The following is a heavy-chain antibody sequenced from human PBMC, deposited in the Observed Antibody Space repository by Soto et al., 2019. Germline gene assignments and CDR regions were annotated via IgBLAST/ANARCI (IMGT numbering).Heavy chain of an antibody. V-gene: IGHV1-18*01. CDR1: GYTFTSYG. CDR2: ISAYNGNT. CDR3: ARDEYDILTGYYGYMSYFDY. J-gene: IGHJ4*02. Sequence: ASVKVSCKASGYTFTSYGISWVRQAPGQGLEWMGWISAYNGNTNYAQKLQGRVTMTTDTSTSTAYMELRSLRSDDTAVYYCARDEYDILTGYYGYMSYFDYWGQGTLVTVSS. D-gene: IGHD3-9*01.